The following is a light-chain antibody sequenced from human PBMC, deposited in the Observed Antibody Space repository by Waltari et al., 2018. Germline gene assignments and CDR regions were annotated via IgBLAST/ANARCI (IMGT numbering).Light chain of an antibody. J-gene: IGKJ1*01. CDR3: QQYDHYPWT. V-gene: IGKV1-5*03. CDR1: QSISNR. Sequence: DIQMTQSPSTLSASVGDRVTITCRASQSISNRLAWYHQKPGKAPKLLIYQSSTLETGVPSIFSGSGSGTEFTLTISSLQPDEFATYYCQQYDHYPWTFGQGTKVEVK. CDR2: QSS.